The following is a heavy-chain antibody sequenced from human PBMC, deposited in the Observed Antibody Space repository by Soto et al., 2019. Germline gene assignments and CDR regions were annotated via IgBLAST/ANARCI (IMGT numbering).Heavy chain of an antibody. V-gene: IGHV3-33*01. CDR1: GFAFGSYG. J-gene: IGHJ6*02. CDR3: ARDFQRSAAGLDYYYYGMDV. CDR2: IWYDGSNK. Sequence: PGGSLRLAWAASGFAFGSYGIQWVPQAPGKGLECVAVIWYDGSNKYYADSVKGRFTISRDNSKNTLYLQMNSLRAEDTAVYYCARDFQRSAAGLDYYYYGMDVWGQGTTVTVSS. D-gene: IGHD6-13*01.